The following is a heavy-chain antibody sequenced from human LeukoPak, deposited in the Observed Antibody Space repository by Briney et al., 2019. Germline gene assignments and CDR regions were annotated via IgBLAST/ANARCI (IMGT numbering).Heavy chain of an antibody. CDR1: GGSFSGYY. Sequence: SETLSLTCAVSGGSFSGYYWSWIRQPPGKGLEWIGEINHSGSTNYNPSLKSRVTISVDTSKNQFSLKLSSVTAADTAVYYCARVDIVVVPAVIFYWGQGTLVTVSS. J-gene: IGHJ4*02. CDR3: ARVDIVVVPAVIFY. V-gene: IGHV4-34*01. CDR2: INHSGST. D-gene: IGHD2-2*01.